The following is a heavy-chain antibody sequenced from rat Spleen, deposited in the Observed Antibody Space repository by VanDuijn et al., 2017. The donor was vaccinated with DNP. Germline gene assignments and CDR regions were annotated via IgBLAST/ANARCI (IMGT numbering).Heavy chain of an antibody. D-gene: IGHD3-1*01. Sequence: EVQLVESGGGLVQPGRSLKLSCAASGFTFSDYYMAWVRQAPTKGREWVATISYDGSRTYYRDSVKGRFTVSRNDAGNTLYRQMNSLRSEDTATYYCARGSTSIYWYFDFWGPGTMVTVSS. CDR2: ISYDGSRT. CDR1: GFTFSDYY. J-gene: IGHJ1*01. V-gene: IGHV5-7*01. CDR3: ARGSTSIYWYFDF.